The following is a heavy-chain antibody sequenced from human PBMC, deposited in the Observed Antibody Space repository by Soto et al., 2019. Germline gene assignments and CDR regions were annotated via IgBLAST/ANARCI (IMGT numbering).Heavy chain of an antibody. D-gene: IGHD2-8*01. Sequence: EVQLVESGGGLVQPGGSLRLSCVASGFTFSNYWMTWVRQAPGKGLEWVANIRKDESKKYYLDSGRGRFTISRDNAKTSLYLQMDSLRAEDAALYSWSRDVSKGNGTLYFDAFDRRGQGTTVMVSS. V-gene: IGHV3-7*05. CDR2: IRKDESKK. CDR1: GFTFSNYW. CDR3: SRDVSKGNGTLYFDAFDR. J-gene: IGHJ3*02.